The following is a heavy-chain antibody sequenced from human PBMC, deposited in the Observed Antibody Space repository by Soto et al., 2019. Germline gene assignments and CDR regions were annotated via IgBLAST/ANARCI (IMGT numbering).Heavy chain of an antibody. CDR1: GFTFSSYA. D-gene: IGHD6-19*01. CDR2: ISYDGSNK. V-gene: IGHV3-30-3*01. J-gene: IGHJ4*02. Sequence: GGSLRLSCAASGFTFSSYAMHWVRQAPGKGLEWVAVISYDGSNKYYADSVKGRFTISRDNSKNTLYLQMNSLRAEDTAVYYCARAREWLLFSIDYWGQGTLVTVSS. CDR3: ARAREWLLFSIDY.